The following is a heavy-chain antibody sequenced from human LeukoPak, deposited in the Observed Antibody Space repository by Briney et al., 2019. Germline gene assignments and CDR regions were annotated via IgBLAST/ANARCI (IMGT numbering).Heavy chain of an antibody. J-gene: IGHJ2*01. CDR1: GYSISNHYY. D-gene: IGHD4-17*01. CDR3: ASVTRSMSRFFDL. V-gene: IGHV4-38-2*01. Sequence: SETLSLTCAVSGYSISNHYYWGWIRPPPGKGLEWIGSYYHTGSSYYNPSLQSRVAISIDTSKNQFSLELASVTAADTAVYYCASVTRSMSRFFDLWGRGTLVFVSS. CDR2: YYHTGSS.